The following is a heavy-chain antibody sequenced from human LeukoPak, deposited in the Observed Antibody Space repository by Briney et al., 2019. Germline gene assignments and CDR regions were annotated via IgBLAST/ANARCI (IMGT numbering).Heavy chain of an antibody. CDR3: ARDRGLHDYGMDV. J-gene: IGHJ6*02. V-gene: IGHV3-66*01. CDR2: IYSGGST. CDR1: GFTVSSNY. Sequence: PGGSLRLSCAASGFTVSSNYMSWVRQAPGKGLEWVSVIYSGGSTYYADSVKGRFTISRDNSKNTLYLQMNSLRAEDTAVYYCARDRGLHDYGMDVWGQGTTVTVSS. D-gene: IGHD3-10*01.